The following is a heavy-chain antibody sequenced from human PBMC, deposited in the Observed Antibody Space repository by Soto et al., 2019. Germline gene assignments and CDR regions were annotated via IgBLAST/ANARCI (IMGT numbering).Heavy chain of an antibody. CDR3: ARQQWTNGYYYYGMDV. V-gene: IGHV3-30-3*01. D-gene: IGHD6-19*01. J-gene: IGHJ6*02. CDR2: ISYDGSNK. CDR1: GFTFSSYA. Sequence: GGSLRLSCAASGFTFSSYAMHWVRQAPGKGLEWVAVISYDGSNKYYAEYVKGRFTISRDNSKNTLYLQMYSLRAEDTAVYYCARQQWTNGYYYYGMDVWGQGTTVTVSS.